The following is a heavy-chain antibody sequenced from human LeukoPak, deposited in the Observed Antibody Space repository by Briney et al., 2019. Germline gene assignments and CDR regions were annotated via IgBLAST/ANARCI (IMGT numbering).Heavy chain of an antibody. CDR2: ISDTGGRT. V-gene: IGHV3-23*01. D-gene: IGHD6-19*01. Sequence: GGSLRLSCAVSGLTLSNYGMTWVRQAPGKGREWVAGISDTGGRTNYADSVKGRFTISRDNPKNTLYLQMNSLRAEDTAVYYCAKRWAVPALYEIAVPGTFDCWGQGTLVTVSS. CDR1: GLTLSNYG. J-gene: IGHJ4*02. CDR3: AKRWAVPALYEIAVPGTFDC.